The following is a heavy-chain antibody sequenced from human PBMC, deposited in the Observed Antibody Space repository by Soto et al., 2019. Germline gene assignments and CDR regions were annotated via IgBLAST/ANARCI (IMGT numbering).Heavy chain of an antibody. CDR2: VYRTGGT. CDR1: GASVSSSTYY. V-gene: IGHV4-39*02. J-gene: IGHJ4*02. CDR3: FNGRYGSFDY. D-gene: IGHD3-10*01. Sequence: QLQLQESGPGLVKPWETLSLTCTVSGASVSSSTYYWGLVRQPPGKGLELIGSVYRTGGTYNSPSLKRRVAISVDPSKKHLSLNLESVTAADTAVYFCFNGRYGSFDYWGQGTLVTVSS.